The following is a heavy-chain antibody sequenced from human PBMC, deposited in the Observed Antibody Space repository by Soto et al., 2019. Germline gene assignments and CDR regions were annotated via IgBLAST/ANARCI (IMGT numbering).Heavy chain of an antibody. CDR1: GFTLSRYS. J-gene: IGHJ4*02. Sequence: PGGSLRLSCAASGFTLSRYSMNWVRQAPGKGLEWASYISSSSNTIYYADSVKGRFTISRDNAKNSLYLQMNSLRAEDTVVYYCVRDVHLDDYWGQGTLVPVSS. CDR2: ISSSSNTI. V-gene: IGHV3-48*01. CDR3: VRDVHLDDY.